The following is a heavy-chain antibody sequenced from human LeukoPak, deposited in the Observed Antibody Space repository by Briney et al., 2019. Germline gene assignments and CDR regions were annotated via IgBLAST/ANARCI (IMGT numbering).Heavy chain of an antibody. CDR1: GFTFSNYW. D-gene: IGHD1-26*01. V-gene: IGHV3-7*01. CDR2: INQDGNKK. J-gene: IGHJ4*02. Sequence: GGSLRLSCAASGFTFSNYWMTWVRQAPGKGLEWVAHINQDGNKKYYVDSVKGRFTIFRDNAKNSLYLQMNSLRVEDTAVYYCARDSGSYFSPNPFDYWGQGTLVTVSS. CDR3: ARDSGSYFSPNPFDY.